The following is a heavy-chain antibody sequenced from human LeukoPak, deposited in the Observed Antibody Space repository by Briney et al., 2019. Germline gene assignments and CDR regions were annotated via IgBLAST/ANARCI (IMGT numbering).Heavy chain of an antibody. CDR3: AQLKNAFDI. CDR2: VSSSGSTI. D-gene: IGHD2-2*01. CDR1: GFTFSDFY. V-gene: IGHV3-11*04. Sequence: GGSLRLSCAASGFTFSDFYMSWIRQAPGKGLEWVSYVSSSGSTIYYADSVKGRFTISRDNAKNSVYLQMDSLRAEDTAVYYCAQLKNAFDIWGQGTMVTVSS. J-gene: IGHJ3*02.